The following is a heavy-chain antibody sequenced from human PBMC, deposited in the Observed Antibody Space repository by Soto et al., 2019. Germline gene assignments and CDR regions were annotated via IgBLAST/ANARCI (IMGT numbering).Heavy chain of an antibody. CDR2: IHSSGST. J-gene: IGHJ3*02. V-gene: IGHV4-31*03. CDR1: GGSISSGGYY. D-gene: IGHD2-15*01. Sequence: QVQLQESGPGLVKPSQTLSLTCTVSGGSISSGGYYWSWIRQHPGKGLEWIGYIHSSGSTYYNPSLKSRITISVDSSKNQFSLKLSSVTAADTAVYYCARDQFCSGGSCDYVPSATFEIWGQGTMVTVSS. CDR3: ARDQFCSGGSCDYVPSATFEI.